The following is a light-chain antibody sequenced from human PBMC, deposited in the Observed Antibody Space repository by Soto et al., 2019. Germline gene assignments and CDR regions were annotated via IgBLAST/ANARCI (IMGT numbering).Light chain of an antibody. CDR3: SSYTSSRRGV. V-gene: IGLV2-14*01. CDR1: SNDVGGYNY. J-gene: IGLJ1*01. CDR2: EVS. Sequence: QSVLTQPASVSGSPGQSITISCTGTSNDVGGYNYVSWYQQHPGKAPKFIIYEVSNRPSGVSNRFSGSKSGNTASLTISGLQAEDEADYYCSSYTSSRRGVFGTGTKLTVL.